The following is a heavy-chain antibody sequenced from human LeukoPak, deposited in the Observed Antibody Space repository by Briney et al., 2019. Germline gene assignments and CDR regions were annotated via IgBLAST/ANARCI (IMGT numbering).Heavy chain of an antibody. CDR2: ISSSSSYI. Sequence: GGSLRLSCAASGFTFSSYSMNWVRQAPGKGLEWVSSISSSSSYIYYADSVKGRFTISRDNAKNSLYLQMNSLRAEDTAVYYCATFQNYYYYGMDVWGQGTTVTVSS. CDR1: GFTFSSYS. CDR3: ATFQNYYYYGMDV. D-gene: IGHD2/OR15-2a*01. J-gene: IGHJ6*02. V-gene: IGHV3-21*01.